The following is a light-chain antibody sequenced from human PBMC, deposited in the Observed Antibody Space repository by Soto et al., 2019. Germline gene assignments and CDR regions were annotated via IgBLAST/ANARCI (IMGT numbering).Light chain of an antibody. V-gene: IGLV2-23*01. CDR2: EGS. CDR1: SSDVGSYNL. Sequence: QYALTQPASVSGSPGQSITISCTGTSSDVGSYNLVSWYQQHPGKAPKVMIYEGSKRPSGVSNRFSGSKSGNTASLTISGLQAEDEADYYCCSYAGSRVFGGGTKLTVL. J-gene: IGLJ3*02. CDR3: CSYAGSRV.